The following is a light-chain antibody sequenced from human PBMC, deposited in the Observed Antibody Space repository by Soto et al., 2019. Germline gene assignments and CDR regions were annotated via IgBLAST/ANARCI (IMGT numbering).Light chain of an antibody. CDR2: DAS. CDR1: QSVRRY. V-gene: IGKV3-11*01. Sequence: EIVLTQSPATLSLLPGERATLSCRASQSVRRYLAWYQQKPGKAPRLLIYDASTRATGIPARFSGSGSGTAFTLTISSLEPQDFAVYYCQQRSNWPPYTFGQGTKLEIK. CDR3: QQRSNWPPYT. J-gene: IGKJ2*01.